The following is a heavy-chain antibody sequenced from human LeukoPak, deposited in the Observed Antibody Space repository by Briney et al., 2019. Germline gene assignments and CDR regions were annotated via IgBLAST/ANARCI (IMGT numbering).Heavy chain of an antibody. Sequence: ASVKVPCKASGYTFTSYGISWVRQAPGQGLEWMGWISAYNGNTNYAQKLQGRVTMTTDTSTSTAYMELRSLRSDDTAVYYCARAPSITIFGVVDYWGQGTLVTVSS. V-gene: IGHV1-18*01. CDR1: GYTFTSYG. CDR2: ISAYNGNT. J-gene: IGHJ4*02. D-gene: IGHD3-3*01. CDR3: ARAPSITIFGVVDY.